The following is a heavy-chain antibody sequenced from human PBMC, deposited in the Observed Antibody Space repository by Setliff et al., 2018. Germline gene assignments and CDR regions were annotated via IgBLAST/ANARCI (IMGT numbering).Heavy chain of an antibody. CDR3: ARRDEYLQFREFFDF. V-gene: IGHV4-39*07. D-gene: IGHD3-10*01. Sequence: SETLSLTCTVSGGSINSMSYYWGWIRQPPGKGLEWIGSIYHSGSSYYNPSLRSRVTISVDTSKNQFSLILRSVTAADTAVYYCARRDEYLQFREFFDFWGQGILVTVSS. J-gene: IGHJ4*02. CDR2: IYHSGSS. CDR1: GGSINSMSYY.